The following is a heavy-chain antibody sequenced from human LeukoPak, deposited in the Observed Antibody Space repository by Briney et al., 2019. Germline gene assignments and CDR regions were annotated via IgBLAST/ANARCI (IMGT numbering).Heavy chain of an antibody. V-gene: IGHV1-69*13. CDR2: IIPIFGTA. D-gene: IGHD6-19*01. Sequence: SVKVSCKASGGTFSSYAISWVRQAPGQGLEWMGGIIPIFGTANYAQRFQGRVTITADESTSTAYMELSSLRSEDTAVYYCARESYSSGWDPDYWGQGTLVTVSS. CDR3: ARESYSSGWDPDY. J-gene: IGHJ4*02. CDR1: GGTFSSYA.